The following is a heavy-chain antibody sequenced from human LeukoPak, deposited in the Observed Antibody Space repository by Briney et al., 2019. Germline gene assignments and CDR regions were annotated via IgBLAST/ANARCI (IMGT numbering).Heavy chain of an antibody. CDR1: GYTFTGYY. J-gene: IGHJ5*02. V-gene: IGHV1-2*02. CDR2: TNPNSGGT. Sequence: ASVKVSCKASGYTFTGYYMHWVRQAPGQGLEWMGWTNPNSGGTNYAQKFQGRVTMTRDTSISTAYMELSRLRSDDTAVYYCARGRVTIFGVVTLRGEFDPWGQGTLVTVSS. D-gene: IGHD3-3*01. CDR3: ARGRVTIFGVVTLRGEFDP.